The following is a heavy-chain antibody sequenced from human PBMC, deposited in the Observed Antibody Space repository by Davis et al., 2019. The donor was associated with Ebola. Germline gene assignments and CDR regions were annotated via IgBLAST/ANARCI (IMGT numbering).Heavy chain of an antibody. CDR2: INPSGGIT. V-gene: IGHV1-46*01. J-gene: IGHJ5*02. Sequence: AASVNVSCKASVYTFTSYYMHWVRQAPGQGLEWLGIINPSGGITSYAQKFQGRVTMTRNTSISTAYMELSSLRSEDTAVYYCARGWIPPRGMGVLWFREGYNWFDPWGQRTLVTVSS. CDR1: VYTFTSYY. CDR3: ARGWIPPRGMGVLWFREGYNWFDP. D-gene: IGHD3-10*01.